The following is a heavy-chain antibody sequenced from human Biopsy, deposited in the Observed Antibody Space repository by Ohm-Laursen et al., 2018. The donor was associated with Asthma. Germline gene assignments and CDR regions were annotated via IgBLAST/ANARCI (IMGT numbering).Heavy chain of an antibody. D-gene: IGHD6-6*01. CDR1: GFTFHNYV. J-gene: IGHJ4*02. V-gene: IGHV3-30-3*01. Sequence: SLRLSCAASGFTFHNYVMHWVRQAPGKGLEWVAGIFFDGSNKYYADSVKGRFTISRDNSKDTLYLQVNSLRGDDTAVYYCARGKTWGRSYYFDYWGQGTLVTVFS. CDR2: IFFDGSNK. CDR3: ARGKTWGRSYYFDY.